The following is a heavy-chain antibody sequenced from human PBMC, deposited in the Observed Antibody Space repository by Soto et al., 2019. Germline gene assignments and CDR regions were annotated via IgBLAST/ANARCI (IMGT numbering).Heavy chain of an antibody. CDR2: ISAYNGNT. V-gene: IGHV1-18*01. Sequence: ASVKVSCKASGYTFTSYGISWVRQAPGQGLEWMGWISAYNGNTNYAQKLQGRVTMTTDTSTSTAYMELRSLRSDDTAVYYCAGGGVTYYYDSSGYLDIWGQGTMVTVSS. CDR3: AGGGVTYYYDSSGYLDI. J-gene: IGHJ3*02. D-gene: IGHD3-22*01. CDR1: GYTFTSYG.